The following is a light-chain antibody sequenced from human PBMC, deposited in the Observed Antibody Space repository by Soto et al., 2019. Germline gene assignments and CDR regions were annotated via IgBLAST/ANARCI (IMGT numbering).Light chain of an antibody. J-gene: IGKJ4*01. Sequence: DIQLTQSPSFLSASVGDRITITCRASQGISSFLAWYQVKPGKAPKLLIYGASTLQSGVPSRFSGSGSGTQFTLIISSLQPEDFASYYCQQLKTYPLTFGGGTKVEIK. CDR3: QQLKTYPLT. V-gene: IGKV1-9*01. CDR1: QGISSF. CDR2: GAS.